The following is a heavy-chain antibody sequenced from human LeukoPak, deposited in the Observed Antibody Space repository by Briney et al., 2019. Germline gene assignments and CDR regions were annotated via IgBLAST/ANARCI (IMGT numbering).Heavy chain of an antibody. CDR1: GYTFTGYY. V-gene: IGHV1-2*06. J-gene: IGHJ4*02. D-gene: IGHD3-3*02. CDR2: INCGTGGT. Sequence: ASVKVSCKASGYTFTGYYMHWLRRAPGQGLEWMGRINCGTGGTNYAQNFQGRVTMTRDTSISTAYMELSWLRSNDTAIYYCARELADWGQGTLVTVSS. CDR3: ARELAD.